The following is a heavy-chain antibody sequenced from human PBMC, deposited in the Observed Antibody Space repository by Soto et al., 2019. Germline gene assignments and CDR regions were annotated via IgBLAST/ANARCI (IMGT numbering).Heavy chain of an antibody. CDR1: GGSISSYY. V-gene: IGHV4-4*07. CDR2: IYTSGST. D-gene: IGHD5-12*01. J-gene: IGHJ6*02. Sequence: SETLSLTCAVSGGSISSYYWSWIRQPAGKGLEWIGRIYTSGSTNYNHSLKSRVTMSVDTSKNQFSLKLSSVTAADTAVYYCEGSTRKGDYYYYGMDVWGQGTMVTVSS. CDR3: EGSTRKGDYYYYGMDV.